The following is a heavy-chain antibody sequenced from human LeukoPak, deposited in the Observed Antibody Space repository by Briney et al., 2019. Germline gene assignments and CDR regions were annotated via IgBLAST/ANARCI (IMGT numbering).Heavy chain of an antibody. D-gene: IGHD2-2*01. Sequence: PGGSLRLSCAASGFTFSSYAMSWVRQAPGKGLEWVSAISGSGGRTHYADPVKGRFTISRDNSKNTLYLQMNSLRPEDTAVYYCAKSGGYCSTTSCYGEGFAFDIWGQGTMVTVSS. CDR1: GFTFSSYA. CDR3: AKSGGYCSTTSCYGEGFAFDI. V-gene: IGHV3-23*01. CDR2: ISGSGGRT. J-gene: IGHJ3*02.